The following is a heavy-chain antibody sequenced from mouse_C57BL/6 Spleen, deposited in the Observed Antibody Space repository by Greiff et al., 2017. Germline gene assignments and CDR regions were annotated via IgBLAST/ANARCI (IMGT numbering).Heavy chain of an antibody. CDR3: ARALDYYGSRYFDY. CDR2: IHPNSGST. CDR1: GYTFTSYW. D-gene: IGHD1-1*01. J-gene: IGHJ2*01. V-gene: IGHV1-64*01. Sequence: QVQLQQPGAELVKPGASVKLSCKASGYTFTSYWMHWVKQRPGQGLEWIGMIHPNSGSTNYNEKFKSKATLTVDKSSSTAYMQLSSRTSEDSAVYYCARALDYYGSRYFDYWGQGTTLTVAS.